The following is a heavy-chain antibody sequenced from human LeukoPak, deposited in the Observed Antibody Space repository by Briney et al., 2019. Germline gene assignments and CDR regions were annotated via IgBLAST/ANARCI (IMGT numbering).Heavy chain of an antibody. CDR1: GFTFSSYS. CDR2: INNDGSDT. Sequence: PGGSLRLSCAAPGFTFSSYSMNWVRQAPGKGLVWVSRINNDGSDTVYADSVKGRFTVSRDNAKNTLYLQMNSLRADDTALYYCVRGNSGPDYWGQGTLVTVSS. CDR3: VRGNSGPDY. V-gene: IGHV3-74*01. J-gene: IGHJ4*02. D-gene: IGHD1-26*01.